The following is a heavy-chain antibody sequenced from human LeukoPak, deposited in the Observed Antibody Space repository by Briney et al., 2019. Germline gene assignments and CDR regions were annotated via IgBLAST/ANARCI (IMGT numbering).Heavy chain of an antibody. CDR3: ARVNYYDSSGLTGDAFDI. V-gene: IGHV4-34*01. J-gene: IGHJ3*02. Sequence: SETLSLTCAVYGGSFSGYYWSWIRPPPGKGLEWIGEINHSGSTNYNPSLKSRVTISVDTSKNQFSLKLSSVTAADTAVYYCARVNYYDSSGLTGDAFDIWGQGTMVTVSS. CDR1: GGSFSGYY. D-gene: IGHD3-22*01. CDR2: INHSGST.